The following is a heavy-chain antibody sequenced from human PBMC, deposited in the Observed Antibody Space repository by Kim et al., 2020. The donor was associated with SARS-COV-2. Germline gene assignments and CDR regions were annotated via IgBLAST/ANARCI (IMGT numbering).Heavy chain of an antibody. CDR3: AKDRRYSSSSLGKDAFDI. CDR2: ISGSGGST. J-gene: IGHJ3*02. D-gene: IGHD6-6*01. V-gene: IGHV3-23*01. Sequence: GGSLRLSCAASGFTFSSYAMSWVRQAPGKGLEWVSAISGSGGSTYYADSVKGRFTISRDNSKNTLYLQMNSLRAEDTAVYYCAKDRRYSSSSLGKDAFDIWGQGTMVTVSS. CDR1: GFTFSSYA.